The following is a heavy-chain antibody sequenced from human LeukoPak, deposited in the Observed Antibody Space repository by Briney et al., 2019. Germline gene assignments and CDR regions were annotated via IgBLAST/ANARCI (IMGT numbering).Heavy chain of an antibody. CDR2: ISAYNGNT. Sequence: GASVTVSCTASGYTFTSYGISWVRQAPGQGLEWMGWISAYNGNTNYAQKLQGRVTMTTDTSTSTAYMELRSLRSDDTAVYYCASLIREYDSSGYYYWGQGTLVTVSS. V-gene: IGHV1-18*01. D-gene: IGHD3-22*01. CDR1: GYTFTSYG. J-gene: IGHJ4*02. CDR3: ASLIREYDSSGYYY.